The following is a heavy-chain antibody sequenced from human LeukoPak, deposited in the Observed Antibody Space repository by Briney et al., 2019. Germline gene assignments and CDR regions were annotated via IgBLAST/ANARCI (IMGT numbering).Heavy chain of an antibody. Sequence: SGGSLRLSCAASGFTFSSYEMNRVRQAPGKGLEWVSYISSSGSTIYYADSVKGRFTISRDNSKNSLFLQMDSLRAEDSAIYYCAREGWDLNALDIWGQGTMVTVSP. J-gene: IGHJ3*02. CDR3: AREGWDLNALDI. CDR2: ISSSGSTI. D-gene: IGHD1-26*01. CDR1: GFTFSSYE. V-gene: IGHV3-48*03.